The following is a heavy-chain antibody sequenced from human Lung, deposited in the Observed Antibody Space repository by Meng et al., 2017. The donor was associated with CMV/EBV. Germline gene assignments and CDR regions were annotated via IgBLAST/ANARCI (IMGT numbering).Heavy chain of an antibody. J-gene: IGHJ4*02. D-gene: IGHD5-12*01. V-gene: IGHV2-5*02. CDR3: AHSPIVATIREYFDH. Sequence: QITLKESGPTLVKPTQTLTWTCSFSGFSLSTSGVVLGWIRQPPGKALEWLALIYWDDDKRYSPSLKSRLTITKDTSKNQVVLTMTNMDPVDTATYYCAHSPIVATIREYFDHWDQGPRVTV. CDR2: IYWDDDK. CDR1: GFSLSTSGVV.